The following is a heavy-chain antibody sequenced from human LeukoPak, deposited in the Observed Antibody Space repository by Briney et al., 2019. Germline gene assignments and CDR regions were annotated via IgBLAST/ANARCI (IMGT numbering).Heavy chain of an antibody. CDR1: GFTFSSYE. V-gene: IGHV3-48*03. CDR3: ARDYYGSGSYYNDY. CDR2: ISSSGSTI. Sequence: GGSLRLSCAASGFTFSSYEMNWVRQAPGKGLEWVSYISSSGSTIYYVDSVKGRFTISRDNAKNSLYLQMNSLRAEDTAVYYCARDYYGSGSYYNDYWGQGTLVTVSS. J-gene: IGHJ4*02. D-gene: IGHD3-10*01.